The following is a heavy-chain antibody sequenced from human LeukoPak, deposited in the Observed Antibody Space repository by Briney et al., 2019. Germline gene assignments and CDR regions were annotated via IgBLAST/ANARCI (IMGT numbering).Heavy chain of an antibody. CDR1: GGTFSSYA. J-gene: IGHJ4*02. V-gene: IGHV1-69*05. CDR2: IIPIFGTV. CDR3: ARSVEGYFDY. Sequence: SVKVSCKASGGTFSSYAISWVRQAPGQGLEWMGGIIPIFGTVNYAQKFQGRVTMTRDMSTSTVYMELSSLRSEDTAVYYCARSVEGYFDYWGQGTLVTVSS.